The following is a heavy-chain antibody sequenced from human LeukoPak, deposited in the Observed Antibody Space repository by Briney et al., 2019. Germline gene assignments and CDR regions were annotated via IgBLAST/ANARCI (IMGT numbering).Heavy chain of an antibody. CDR1: GFTFDDYA. CDR2: ISWDGGST. Sequence: GGSLRLSCAASGFTFDDYAMHRVRQAPGKGLEWVSLISWDGGSTYYADSVKGRFTISRDNSKNSLYLQMNSLRAEDTALYYCAKGSQDSSGNGDYWGQGTLVTVSS. CDR3: AKGSQDSSGNGDY. J-gene: IGHJ4*02. V-gene: IGHV3-43D*03. D-gene: IGHD3-22*01.